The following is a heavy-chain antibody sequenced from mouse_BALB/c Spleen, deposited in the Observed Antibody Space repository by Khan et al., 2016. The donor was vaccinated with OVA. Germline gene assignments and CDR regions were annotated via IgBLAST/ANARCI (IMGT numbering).Heavy chain of an antibody. CDR1: GYSITTDYA. CDR3: ARVYGGDFDY. D-gene: IGHD1-1*01. J-gene: IGHJ2*01. CDR2: ISYSGNT. V-gene: IGHV3-2*02. Sequence: EVQLQESGPGLVKPSQSLSLTCTVTGYSITTDYAWNWLRQFPGNKLEWMGFISYSGNTKYNPSLKSRISITRDTSKNQFFLHLKSVTTEDTARYYCARVYGGDFDYWGQGTTLTVSS.